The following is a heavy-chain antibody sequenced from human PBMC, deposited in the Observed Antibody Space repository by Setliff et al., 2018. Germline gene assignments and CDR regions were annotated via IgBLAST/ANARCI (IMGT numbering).Heavy chain of an antibody. CDR1: GGSISSSSYY. CDR2: IYYSGST. D-gene: IGHD3-3*01. J-gene: IGHJ4*02. CDR3: ARRARYYNFWSGYYDY. Sequence: KPSETLSLTCTVSGGSISSSSYYWGWIRQPPGKGLEWIGSIYYSGSTYYNPSLKIRVTISADTSKNQFSLKLSSVTAADTAVYYCARRARYYNFWSGYYDYWGQGTLVTVSS. V-gene: IGHV4-39*07.